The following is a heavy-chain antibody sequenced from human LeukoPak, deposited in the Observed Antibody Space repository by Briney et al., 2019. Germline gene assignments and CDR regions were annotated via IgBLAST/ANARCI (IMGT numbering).Heavy chain of an antibody. V-gene: IGHV1-46*01. J-gene: IGHJ6*02. CDR2: INPSGGST. CDR1: GYTFTGYY. CDR3: ARDAGGYSGKYGMDV. Sequence: ASVKVSCKASGYTFTGYYMHWVRQAPGQGLEWMGWINPSGGSTSYAQKFQGRVTMTRDTSTSTVYMELSSLRSEDTAVYYCARDAGGYSGKYGMDVWGQGTTVTVSS. D-gene: IGHD5-12*01.